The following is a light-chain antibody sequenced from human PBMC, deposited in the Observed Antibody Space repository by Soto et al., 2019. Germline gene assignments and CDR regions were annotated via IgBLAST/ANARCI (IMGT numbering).Light chain of an antibody. J-gene: IGKJ2*01. Sequence: EIVLTQSPGTLSLSPGERATLSCRASQSVSSSYLAWYQQKPGQAPRLLIYGASSRATGIPDRFSGSGSGKDLTLTISRLEPEDFAVYYCQQYGSSPGTFGQGTKLEIK. CDR1: QSVSSSY. V-gene: IGKV3-20*01. CDR3: QQYGSSPGT. CDR2: GAS.